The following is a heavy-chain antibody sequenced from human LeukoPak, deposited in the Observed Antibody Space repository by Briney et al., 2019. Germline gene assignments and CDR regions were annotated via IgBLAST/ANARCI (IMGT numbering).Heavy chain of an antibody. CDR2: IKQDGSEK. CDR3: ARDIKLWAMDV. J-gene: IGHJ6*02. Sequence: GGSLRLSCAASGFTFSSYWMSWDRQAPGKGLEWVANIKQDGSEKYYVDSVKGRFTISRDNAKNSLYLQMNSLRAEDTAVYYCARDIKLWAMDVWGQGTTVTVSS. D-gene: IGHD5-18*01. CDR1: GFTFSSYW. V-gene: IGHV3-7*01.